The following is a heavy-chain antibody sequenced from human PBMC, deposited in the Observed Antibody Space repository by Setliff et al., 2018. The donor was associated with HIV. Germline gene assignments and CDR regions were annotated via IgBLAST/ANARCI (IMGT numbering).Heavy chain of an antibody. J-gene: IGHJ4*02. CDR2: IWFDGSNE. CDR3: AAGDGGGSYHRFFEF. CDR1: GFTFSNYG. V-gene: IGHV3-33*08. D-gene: IGHD1-26*01. Sequence: GGSLRLSCEASGFTFSNYGMDWVRQAPGKGLEWVAVIWFDGSNEFYADSVKGRFTVSRDNSKNTLYLQMNSLRPEDTAVYYCAAGDGGGSYHRFFEFWGQGTLVTVS.